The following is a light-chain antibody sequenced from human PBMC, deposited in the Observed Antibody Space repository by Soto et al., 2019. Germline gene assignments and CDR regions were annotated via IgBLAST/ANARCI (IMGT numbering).Light chain of an antibody. CDR1: QSVWSY. V-gene: IGKV3-11*01. J-gene: IGKJ4*01. CDR2: DVS. Sequence: EIVLTQSPATLSLSPGARATLSCRASQSVWSYLSWYQQKPGQAPRLLIFDVSKRAPGIPARFSGSGSGTDFTLTLSSLEPEDFAVYYCQKRVNGPTFGGGTKVEIK. CDR3: QKRVNGPT.